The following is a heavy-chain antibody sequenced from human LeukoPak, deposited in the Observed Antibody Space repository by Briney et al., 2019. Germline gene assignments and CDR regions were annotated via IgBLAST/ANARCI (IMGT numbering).Heavy chain of an antibody. D-gene: IGHD3-10*01. Sequence: ASVKVSCKASGYTFTGYYMHWVRQAPGQGLEWMGRINPNSGGTNYAQKFQGRVTMTRDTSISTAYMELSRLRSDDTAVYYCARVGITMVRGVMSGKGLDWFDPWGQGTLVTVSS. CDR3: ARVGITMVRGVMSGKGLDWFDP. J-gene: IGHJ5*02. V-gene: IGHV1-2*06. CDR1: GYTFTGYY. CDR2: INPNSGGT.